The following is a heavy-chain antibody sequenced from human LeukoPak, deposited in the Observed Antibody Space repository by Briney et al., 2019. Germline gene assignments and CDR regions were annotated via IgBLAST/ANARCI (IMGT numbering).Heavy chain of an antibody. V-gene: IGHV3-9*03. J-gene: IGHJ4*02. Sequence: GGSLRLSCAASGFTFDDYALHWVRQAPGKGLEWVSGISWTSGSIGYADSVKGRFTISRDNAKNSLYLQMNSLRAEDMALYYCAKSSVSYYGSGSYGSGYFDYWGQGTLVTVSS. CDR1: GFTFDDYA. D-gene: IGHD3-10*01. CDR2: ISWTSGSI. CDR3: AKSSVSYYGSGSYGSGYFDY.